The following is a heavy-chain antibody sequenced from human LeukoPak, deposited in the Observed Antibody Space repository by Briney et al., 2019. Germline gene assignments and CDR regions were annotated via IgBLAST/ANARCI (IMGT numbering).Heavy chain of an antibody. CDR3: ARNVGWFRFDY. CDR2: IKEDGSEK. CDR1: GFTFSNYA. J-gene: IGHJ4*02. Sequence: GGSLRLSCAASGFTFSNYALNWVRQAPGKGLEWVANIKEDGSEKYYEDSVKGRFTISRDNAKNSLYLQMNSLRAEDTAVYYCARNVGWFRFDYWGQGTLVTVSS. V-gene: IGHV3-7*03. D-gene: IGHD2-15*01.